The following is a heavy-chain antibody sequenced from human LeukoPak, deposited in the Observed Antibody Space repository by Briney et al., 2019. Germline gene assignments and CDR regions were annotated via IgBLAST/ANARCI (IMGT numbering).Heavy chain of an antibody. CDR3: ARGVGATLYYFDY. CDR2: ISSNGGST. D-gene: IGHD1-26*01. CDR1: GFTFSSYA. J-gene: IGHJ4*02. V-gene: IGHV3-64*01. Sequence: QPGGSLRLSCAASGFTFSSYAMHWVRQAPGKGLEYVSAISSNGGSTYYANSVKGRFTISRDNSKNTLYLQMGSLRAEDMAVCYCARGVGATLYYFDYWGQGTLVTVSS.